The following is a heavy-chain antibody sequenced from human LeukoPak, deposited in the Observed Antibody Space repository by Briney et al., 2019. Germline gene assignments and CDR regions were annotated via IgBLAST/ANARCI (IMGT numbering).Heavy chain of an antibody. CDR2: INHSGST. V-gene: IGHV4-34*01. Sequence: SETLSLTCAVYGGSFSGYYGSWIRQPPGKGLEWIGEINHSGSTNYNPSLKSRVTISVDTSKNQFSLKLSSVTAADTAVYYCFRTSSSGWPHWGQGTLVTVSS. CDR1: GGSFSGYY. CDR3: FRTSSSGWPH. J-gene: IGHJ4*02. D-gene: IGHD6-19*01.